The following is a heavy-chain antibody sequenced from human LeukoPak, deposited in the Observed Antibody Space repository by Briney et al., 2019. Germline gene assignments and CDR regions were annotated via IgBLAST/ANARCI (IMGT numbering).Heavy chain of an antibody. CDR1: GGSFSGYY. D-gene: IGHD2-2*01. CDR3: ARGYQLLWGGWFDP. Sequence: SETLSLTCAVYGGSFSGYYWSWIRQLPGKGLEWIGEINHSESTNYNPSLKSRVTISVDTSKNQFSLKLSSVIAADTAVYYCARGYQLLWGGWFDPWGQGTLVTVSS. J-gene: IGHJ5*02. V-gene: IGHV4-34*01. CDR2: INHSEST.